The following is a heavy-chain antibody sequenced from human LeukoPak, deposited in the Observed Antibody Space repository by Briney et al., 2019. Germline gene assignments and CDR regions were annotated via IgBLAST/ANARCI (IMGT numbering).Heavy chain of an antibody. J-gene: IGHJ3*02. D-gene: IGHD1-1*01. CDR1: GFTFSSYA. V-gene: IGHV3-23*01. CDR2: MIGSVGNT. Sequence: PGGSLRLSCAASGFTFSSYAMSCVRQAPGKGLGWVSAMIGSVGNTYYADSVKGRFTISRDKSKNTLYLQMNSLRAEDTAVYYCAKAGTTGTTWAFDIWGQGTMVTVSS. CDR3: AKAGTTGTTWAFDI.